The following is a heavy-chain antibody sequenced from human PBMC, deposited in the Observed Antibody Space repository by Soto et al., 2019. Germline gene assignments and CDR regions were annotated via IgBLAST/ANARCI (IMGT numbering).Heavy chain of an antibody. Sequence: GASVKVSCKASGYTFTSYGISWVRQAPGQGLEWMGWISPYNDDTNYAQRLQGRVTMTTDTSTSTAYMELRSLRSDDTAVYYCARDSTPVDYWGQGTLVTVSS. CDR1: GYTFTSYG. CDR3: ARDSTPVDY. CDR2: ISPYNDDT. J-gene: IGHJ4*02. V-gene: IGHV1-18*01.